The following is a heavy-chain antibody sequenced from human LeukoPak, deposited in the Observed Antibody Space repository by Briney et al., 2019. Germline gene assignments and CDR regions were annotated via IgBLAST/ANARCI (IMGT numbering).Heavy chain of an antibody. CDR3: ARRTSTMGDY. V-gene: IGHV5-51*01. CDR1: GYTFTSYW. CDR2: IYPGDSDT. D-gene: IGHD5-24*01. J-gene: IGHJ4*02. Sequence: GESLKISCKASGYTFTSYWIGWGRQMPGKGLEWMGIIYPGDSDTTYSPSFQGQVTTSADNSISTAYLQWSSLKASDTAMYYCARRTSTMGDYWGQGTLVTVSS.